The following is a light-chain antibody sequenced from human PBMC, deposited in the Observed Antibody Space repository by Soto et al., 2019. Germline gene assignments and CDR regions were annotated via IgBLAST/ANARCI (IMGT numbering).Light chain of an antibody. CDR3: SSYTSTNTYV. Sequence: QSARTQPASVSASPGQSITISCTGTSSDVGGYNYVSWYQQHPGKAPKVIIYDVTIRPSGVSYRFSGSKSGNTASLTISGLQAEDEADYYCSSYTSTNTYVFGTGTKVTVL. CDR1: SSDVGGYNY. J-gene: IGLJ1*01. V-gene: IGLV2-14*01. CDR2: DVT.